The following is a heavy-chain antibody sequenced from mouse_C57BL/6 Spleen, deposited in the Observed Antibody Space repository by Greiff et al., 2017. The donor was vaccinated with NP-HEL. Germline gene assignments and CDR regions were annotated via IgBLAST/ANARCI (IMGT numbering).Heavy chain of an antibody. V-gene: IGHV5-4*01. J-gene: IGHJ3*01. CDR3: ARDRHGSSLAWFAY. Sequence: EVMLVESGGGLVKPGGSLKLSCAASGFTFSSYAMSWVRQTPEKRLEWVATISDGGSYTYYPDNVKGRFTISRDNAKNNLYLQMSHLKSEDTAMYYCARDRHGSSLAWFAYWGQGTLVTVSA. CDR2: ISDGGSYT. CDR1: GFTFSSYA. D-gene: IGHD1-1*01.